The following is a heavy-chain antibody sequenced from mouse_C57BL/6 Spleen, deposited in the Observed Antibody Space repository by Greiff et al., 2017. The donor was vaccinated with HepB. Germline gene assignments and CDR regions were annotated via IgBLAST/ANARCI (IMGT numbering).Heavy chain of an antibody. CDR1: GFTFSDYG. V-gene: IGHV5-17*01. CDR3: ARSYGNYEYYAMDY. J-gene: IGHJ4*01. D-gene: IGHD2-1*01. Sequence: EVKLMESGGGLVKPGGSLKLSCAASGFTFSDYGMHWVRQAPEKGLEWVAYISSGSSTIYYADTVKGRFTISRDNAKNTLFLQMTSLRSEDTAMYYCARSYGNYEYYAMDYWGQGTSVTVSS. CDR2: ISSGSSTI.